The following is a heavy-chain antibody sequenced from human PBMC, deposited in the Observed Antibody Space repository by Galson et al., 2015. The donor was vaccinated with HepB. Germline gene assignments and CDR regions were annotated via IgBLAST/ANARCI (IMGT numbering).Heavy chain of an antibody. CDR2: IIPIFGSA. CDR3: ARIGFGCSSSSCYGIFYNYSGIDV. J-gene: IGHJ6*02. CDR1: GGTFSTDG. D-gene: IGHD2-2*01. V-gene: IGHV1-69*13. Sequence: SVKVSCKVSGGTFSTDGISWVRQDPGQGLEWMGGIIPIFGSANYAQKFQGRVTITADESTSTVYMELSSLRSEDTAVYYCARIGFGCSSSSCYGIFYNYSGIDVWGQGTPVTVSS.